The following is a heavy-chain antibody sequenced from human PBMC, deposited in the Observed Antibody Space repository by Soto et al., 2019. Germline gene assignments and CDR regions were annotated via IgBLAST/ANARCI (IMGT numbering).Heavy chain of an antibody. Sequence: PSETLSLTCSVSGGSVSSGVYYWSWIRQPPVKGLELIGYISNTGSTNYNPSLTSRVAISLDTSRNQFSLKLRSMTAEDTAVYYCARDLSATVFYGMDVWGQGTTVTAP. J-gene: IGHJ6*02. CDR3: ARDLSATVFYGMDV. CDR1: GGSVSSGVYY. V-gene: IGHV4-61*08. D-gene: IGHD3-3*01. CDR2: ISNTGST.